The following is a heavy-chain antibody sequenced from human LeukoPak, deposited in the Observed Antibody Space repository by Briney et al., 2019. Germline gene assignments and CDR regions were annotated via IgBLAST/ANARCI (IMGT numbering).Heavy chain of an antibody. D-gene: IGHD6-19*01. V-gene: IGHV1-69*01. CDR1: GGTFTSYA. J-gene: IGHJ4*02. CDR2: IIPIFGTA. CDR3: ARDGGSSGWYFCVY. Sequence: GSSVKVSCKASGGTFTSYAISWVRQAPGQGLEWMGGIIPIFGTANYAQKFQGRVTITADESPSTAYMELSSLKSEDTAVYYCARDGGSSGWYFCVYWGQGTLVTVSS.